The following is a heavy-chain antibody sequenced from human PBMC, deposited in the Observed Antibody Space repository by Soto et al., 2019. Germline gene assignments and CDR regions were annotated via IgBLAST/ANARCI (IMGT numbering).Heavy chain of an antibody. D-gene: IGHD3-9*01. Sequence: PGGSLRLSCAASGFTFSSYAMSWVRQAPGKGLEWVSAISGSGGSTYYADSVKGRFTISRDNSKNTLYLQMNSLRAEDTAVYYCAKGAELRYFDWLFNNYFDYWGQGTLVTVSS. CDR3: AKGAELRYFDWLFNNYFDY. CDR1: GFTFSSYA. CDR2: ISGSGGST. V-gene: IGHV3-23*01. J-gene: IGHJ4*02.